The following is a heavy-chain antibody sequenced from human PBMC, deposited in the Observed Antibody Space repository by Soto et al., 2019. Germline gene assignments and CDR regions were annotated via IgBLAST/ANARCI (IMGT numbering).Heavy chain of an antibody. CDR2: IDTDGTSG. Sequence: EVPLVASGGGLVQPGGSLRLSCAASGFTFSTFWMHWVRQAPGKGLVWVSRIDTDGTSGSYADSVKGRFTMSRDNAKNTLSLQMNSLRVEDTAVYYCARDRNTYGYSDIDFWGQGTLVTVSS. J-gene: IGHJ4*02. V-gene: IGHV3-74*01. CDR1: GFTFSTFW. D-gene: IGHD5-18*01. CDR3: ARDRNTYGYSDIDF.